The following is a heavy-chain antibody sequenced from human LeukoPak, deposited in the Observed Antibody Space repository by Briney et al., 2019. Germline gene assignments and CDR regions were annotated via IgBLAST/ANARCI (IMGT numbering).Heavy chain of an antibody. CDR3: ARIAPYCSSTSRYPRMNHWYFDL. CDR1: GGSFSGYY. V-gene: IGHV4-34*01. CDR2: INHSGST. D-gene: IGHD2-2*01. Sequence: PSETLSLTCAVYGGSFSGYYWSWIRQPPGKGLEWIGEINHSGSTNYNPSLKSRVTISVDTSKNQFSLKLSSVTAADTAVYYRARIAPYCSSTSRYPRMNHWYFDLWGRGTLVTVSS. J-gene: IGHJ2*01.